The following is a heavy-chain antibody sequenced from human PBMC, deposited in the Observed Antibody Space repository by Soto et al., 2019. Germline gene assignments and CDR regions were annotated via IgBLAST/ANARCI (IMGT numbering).Heavy chain of an antibody. CDR1: GYTFTSYY. CDR2: INPSGGST. J-gene: IGHJ5*02. CDR3: AREVTAAVSANNAGENNWFDP. V-gene: IGHV1-46*01. D-gene: IGHD6-13*01. Sequence: QVQLVQSGAEVKKPGASVKVSCKASGYTFTSYYMHWVRQAPGQGLEWMGIINPSGGSTSYAQKFQGRVTMTRDTSTSTVYMELSSLRSEDTAVYYCAREVTAAVSANNAGENNWFDPWGQGTLVTVSS.